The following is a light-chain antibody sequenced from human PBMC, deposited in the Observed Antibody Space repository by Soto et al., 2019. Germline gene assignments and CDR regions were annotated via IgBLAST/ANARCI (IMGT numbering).Light chain of an antibody. V-gene: IGKV3-11*01. CDR1: QSISS. J-gene: IGKJ2*01. Sequence: EVVLTQSPATLSLSPGERATLSCRSSQSISSLAWYQQKPGQAPRLLIYDASNRATDIPARFSGGGSGTDFTLTISSLAPEDFAVYYCQLGGAFGQGTKVEI. CDR2: DAS. CDR3: QLGGA.